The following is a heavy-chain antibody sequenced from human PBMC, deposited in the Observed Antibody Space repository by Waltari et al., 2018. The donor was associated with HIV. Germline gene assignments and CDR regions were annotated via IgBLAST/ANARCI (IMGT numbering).Heavy chain of an antibody. CDR2: IYYSGTT. CDR3: ARVLILGLYTNNREYYFDY. D-gene: IGHD3-16*01. CDR1: GGSISSSTYY. J-gene: IGHJ4*02. Sequence: QLQLRESGPGLVKSETLSLTCTVSGGSISSSTYYWGWIRQSPGKGLEWIGSIYYSGTTYYNPSLKSRATMSVDTAKRQFSVKLSSVTAADTAVYYCARVLILGLYTNNREYYFDYWGLGSLVTVSS. V-gene: IGHV4-39*07.